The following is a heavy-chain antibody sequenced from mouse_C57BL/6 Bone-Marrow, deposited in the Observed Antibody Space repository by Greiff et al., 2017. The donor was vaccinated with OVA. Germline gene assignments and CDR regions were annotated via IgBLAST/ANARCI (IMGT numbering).Heavy chain of an antibody. V-gene: IGHV5-6*01. J-gene: IGHJ4*01. CDR3: ARDYDYDGYYAMDY. CDR1: GFSFNRYD. CDR2: ISSGGSYT. Sequence: EVKLMESGGHLVKPGGSLTLSCAASGFSFNRYDVSWAPHTTDKSLEGVATISSGGSYTYYPDSVKGRFTISRDNAKNTLYLQMSSLKSEDTAMYYCARDYDYDGYYAMDYWGQGTSVTVSS. D-gene: IGHD2-4*01.